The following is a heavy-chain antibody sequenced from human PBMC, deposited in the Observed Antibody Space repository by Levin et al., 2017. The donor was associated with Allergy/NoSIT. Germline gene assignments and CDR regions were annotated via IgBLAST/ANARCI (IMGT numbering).Heavy chain of an antibody. J-gene: IGHJ4*02. D-gene: IGHD1-1*01. CDR1: GFTFSSHA. V-gene: IGHV3-23*01. CDR3: ARDFTGSGLYFGY. Sequence: GFSLLLFFSASGFTFSSHAMSWVRQAPGLFLSFFSSLLVLGAPPSYADSVKGRFTISRDNSKNTLFLQMNSLRAEDTALYYCARDFTGSGLYFGYWGQGTLVTVSS. CDR2: LLVLGAPP.